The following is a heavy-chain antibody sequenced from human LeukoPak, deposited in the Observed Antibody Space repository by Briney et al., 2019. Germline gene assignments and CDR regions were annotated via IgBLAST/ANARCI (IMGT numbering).Heavy chain of an antibody. CDR1: GFTFSSYA. CDR2: ISGSGGST. CDR3: AKDQTIYCSGGSCYGFDY. Sequence: PGGSLRLSCAASGFTFSSYAMSWVRQAPGKGLEWVSAISGSGGSTYYADSVKGRFTISRDNSKNTLYLQMNSLRAEGTAVYYCAKDQTIYCSGGSCYGFDYWGQGTLVTVSS. D-gene: IGHD2-15*01. V-gene: IGHV3-23*01. J-gene: IGHJ4*02.